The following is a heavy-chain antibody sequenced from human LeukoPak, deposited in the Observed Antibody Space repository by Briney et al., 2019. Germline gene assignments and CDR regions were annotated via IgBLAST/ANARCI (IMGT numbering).Heavy chain of an antibody. CDR2: TYYRSKWYS. Sequence: SQTLSLTCAISGDSVSSNSATGNWSRQSPSRGLEWLGRTYYRSKWYSDYGVSVKSRITINSDTSKNQFSLQLKSVTPEDTAVYYCARAMRKSAAGTFYFDYWGQGTLVTVSS. V-gene: IGHV6-1*01. CDR3: ARAMRKSAAGTFYFDY. J-gene: IGHJ4*02. CDR1: GDSVSSNSAT. D-gene: IGHD1/OR15-1a*01.